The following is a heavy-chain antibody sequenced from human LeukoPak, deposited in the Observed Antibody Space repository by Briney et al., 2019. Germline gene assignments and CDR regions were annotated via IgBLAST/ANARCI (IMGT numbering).Heavy chain of an antibody. CDR1: GFTFSSYG. D-gene: IGHD3-22*01. CDR3: AKDTYYYDSSGYSGY. Sequence: GGSLRLSCAASGFTFSSYGRHWVRQAPGKGLEWVAFIRYDGSNKYYADSVKGRFTISRDNSKNTLYLQMNSLRAEDTAVYYCAKDTYYYDSSGYSGYWGQGTLVTVSS. J-gene: IGHJ4*02. V-gene: IGHV3-30*02. CDR2: IRYDGSNK.